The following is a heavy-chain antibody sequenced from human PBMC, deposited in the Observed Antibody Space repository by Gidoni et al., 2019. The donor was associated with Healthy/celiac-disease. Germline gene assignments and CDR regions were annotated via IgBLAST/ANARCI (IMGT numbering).Heavy chain of an antibody. CDR3: ARVNYYDSSGYYY. Sequence: QVQLQQWGAGLLKPSETLSLPCAVYGGSFSGYYWSWIRQPPGKGLEWIGEINHSGSTNYNPSLKSRVTISVDTSKNQFSLKLSSVTAADTAVYYCARVNYYDSSGYYYWGQGTLVTVSS. CDR1: GGSFSGYY. V-gene: IGHV4-34*01. CDR2: INHSGST. D-gene: IGHD3-22*01. J-gene: IGHJ4*02.